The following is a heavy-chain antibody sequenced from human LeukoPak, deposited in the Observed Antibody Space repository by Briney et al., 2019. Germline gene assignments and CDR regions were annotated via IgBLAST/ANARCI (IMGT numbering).Heavy chain of an antibody. V-gene: IGHV3-21*01. CDR1: GFTFSSYS. Sequence: PGGSLRLSCAASGFTFSSYSMNWVRQAPGKGLEWVSSISSSSSYIYYADSVKDRFTISRDNAKNSLYLQMNSLRAEDTAVYYCARDRGGDYYFDYWGQGTLVTVSS. CDR2: ISSSSSYI. D-gene: IGHD2-21*02. CDR3: ARDRGGDYYFDY. J-gene: IGHJ4*02.